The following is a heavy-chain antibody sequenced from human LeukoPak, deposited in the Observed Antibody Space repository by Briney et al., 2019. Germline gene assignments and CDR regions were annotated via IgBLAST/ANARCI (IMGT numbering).Heavy chain of an antibody. CDR3: ARDFVVRGVAYRRYFDH. D-gene: IGHD3-10*01. CDR1: GASFSSASYY. CDR2: VYYDGRA. V-gene: IGHV4-39*06. J-gene: IGHJ4*02. Sequence: PSETLSLTCTVPGASFSSASYYWGWIRQPPGRSPEWVGSVYYDGRAYYNPSLRSRLTIQVDTSKRQITLKLSSVTAADTAVYYCARDFVVRGVAYRRYFDHWGQGTLVAVSS.